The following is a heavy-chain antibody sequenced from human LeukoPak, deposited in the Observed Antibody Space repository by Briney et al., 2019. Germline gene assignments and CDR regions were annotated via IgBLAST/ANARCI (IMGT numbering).Heavy chain of an antibody. CDR1: GGTFSSYA. J-gene: IGHJ5*02. CDR3: AREKIVVVPAAMVGWFDP. V-gene: IGHV1-69*13. CDR2: IIPIFGTA. D-gene: IGHD2-2*01. Sequence: SVKVSCKASGGTFSSYAISWVRQAPGQGLEWMGGIIPIFGTANYAQKLQGRVTITADESTSTAYMELSSLRSEDTAVYYCAREKIVVVPAAMVGWFDPWGQGTLVTVSS.